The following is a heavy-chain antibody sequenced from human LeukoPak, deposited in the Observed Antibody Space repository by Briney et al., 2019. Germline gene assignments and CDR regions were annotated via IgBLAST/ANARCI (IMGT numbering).Heavy chain of an antibody. V-gene: IGHV3-30*02. D-gene: IGHD1-26*01. J-gene: IGHJ4*02. CDR2: IWYDGSNK. Sequence: GGSLRLSCAASGFTFSSYGMHWVRQAPGKGLEWVAVIWYDGSNKYYADSVKGRFTISRDNSKNTLYLQMNSLRAEDTAVYYCAKDDTSGSYSFDYFEYWGQGTLVTVSS. CDR1: GFTFSSYG. CDR3: AKDDTSGSYSFDYFEY.